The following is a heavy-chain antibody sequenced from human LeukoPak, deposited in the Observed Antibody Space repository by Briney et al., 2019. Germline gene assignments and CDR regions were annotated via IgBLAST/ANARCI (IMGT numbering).Heavy chain of an antibody. CDR2: NNPNSGGT. CDR1: RYTFTGYY. Sequence: ASVKVSCKTSRYTFTGYYMHWVRQAPGQGLEWMGWNNPNSGGTNYAQKFQGRVTMTRDTSISTAYMELSRLRSDDTAVYYCARDLEDIVVVVAATTFDYWGQGTLVTVSS. CDR3: ARDLEDIVVVVAATTFDY. V-gene: IGHV1-2*02. D-gene: IGHD2-15*01. J-gene: IGHJ4*02.